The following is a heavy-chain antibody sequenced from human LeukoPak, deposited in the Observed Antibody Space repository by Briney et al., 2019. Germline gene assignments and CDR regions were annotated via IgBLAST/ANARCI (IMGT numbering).Heavy chain of an antibody. CDR1: GFTFSSYA. Sequence: GGSLRLSCAASGFTFSSYAMSWVRQAPGKGLEWVSAISGSGGSTYYADSVKGRFTISRDNSKNTLYLQMNSLRAEDTAVYYCAKEARIRYSSGSRFDYWGQGTLVTVSS. D-gene: IGHD6-19*01. J-gene: IGHJ4*02. CDR3: AKEARIRYSSGSRFDY. V-gene: IGHV3-23*01. CDR2: ISGSGGST.